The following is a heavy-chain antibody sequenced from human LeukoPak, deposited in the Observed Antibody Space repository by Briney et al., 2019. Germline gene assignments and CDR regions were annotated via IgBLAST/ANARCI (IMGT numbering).Heavy chain of an antibody. D-gene: IGHD3-9*01. Sequence: SETLSLTCTVSGGSISNYYWSWIRQPAGKGLEWIGRIYTSGTTHYNPSLKSRVTMSVDTSKNQFSLNLSSVTAADTAVYYCARRHYDILTGYLSFAFDIWGQGTMVTVSS. CDR3: ARRHYDILTGYLSFAFDI. CDR2: IYTSGTT. J-gene: IGHJ3*02. V-gene: IGHV4-4*07. CDR1: GGSISNYY.